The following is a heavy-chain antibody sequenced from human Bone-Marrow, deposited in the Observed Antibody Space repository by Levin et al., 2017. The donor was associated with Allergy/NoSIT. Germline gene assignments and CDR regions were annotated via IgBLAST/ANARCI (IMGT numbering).Heavy chain of an antibody. J-gene: IGHJ5*02. CDR2: ISGSGTYI. CDR3: ARDQGLA. CDR1: GFSLSGYS. V-gene: IGHV3-21*04. Sequence: ASVKVSCVASGFSLSGYSMNWVRQAPGKGLEWVSTISGSGTYINYVDSVKGRFAISRDDAKNSVYLQMNSLRDEDTAVYYCARDQGLAWGQGVLVTVSS.